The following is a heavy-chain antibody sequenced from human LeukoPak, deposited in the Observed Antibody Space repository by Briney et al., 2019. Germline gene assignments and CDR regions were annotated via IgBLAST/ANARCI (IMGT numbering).Heavy chain of an antibody. J-gene: IGHJ6*03. V-gene: IGHV3-33*07. CDR1: GFTFNRYA. Sequence: GGSLRLSCIPSGFTFNRYAMFWVRQAPGKGLEWVSLIWYDGSNKYYADSVKGRFTISRDNSKNTLYLQMNSLRAEDTAVYYCARARGRNPNYYYYYMDVWGKGTTVTVSS. CDR3: ARARGRNPNYYYYYMDV. CDR2: IWYDGSNK. D-gene: IGHD1-14*01.